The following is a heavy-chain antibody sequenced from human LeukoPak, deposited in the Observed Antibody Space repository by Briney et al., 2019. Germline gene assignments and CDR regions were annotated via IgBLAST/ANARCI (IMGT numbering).Heavy chain of an antibody. CDR1: GFAINNYA. CDR2: TSSDGSIK. J-gene: IGHJ4*02. Sequence: GRSLRLPCAASGFAINNYAMHWVRQSPGKGLEWVAVTSSDGSIKLYEDSVKGRFTISADISKDLLYLQMDSLRADDTAIYYCARDPIGGPPDFFDTWGQGTLVSVSS. CDR3: ARDPIGGPPDFFDT. V-gene: IGHV3-30*04. D-gene: IGHD3-10*01.